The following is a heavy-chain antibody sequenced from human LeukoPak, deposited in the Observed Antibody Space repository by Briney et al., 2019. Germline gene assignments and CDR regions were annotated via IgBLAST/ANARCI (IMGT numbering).Heavy chain of an antibody. J-gene: IGHJ5*02. CDR2: IYTSGST. CDR1: GYSISSGYY. Sequence: SETLSLTCAVSGYSISSGYYWSWIRQPAGKGLEWIGRIYTSGSTNYNPSLKSRVTMSVDTSKNQFSLKLSSVTAADTAVYYCARDWRSGYYLSWFDPWDQGTLVTVSS. D-gene: IGHD3-22*01. V-gene: IGHV4-4*07. CDR3: ARDWRSGYYLSWFDP.